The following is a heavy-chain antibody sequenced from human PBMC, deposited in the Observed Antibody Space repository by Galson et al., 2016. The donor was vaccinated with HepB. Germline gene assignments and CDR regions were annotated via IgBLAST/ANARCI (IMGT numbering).Heavy chain of an antibody. V-gene: IGHV6-1*01. CDR3: ARSYLLGRGFGW. J-gene: IGHJ4*02. Sequence: CAISGDSVSSNNAGWNWIRQSPSRGLEWLGRTFYRSNWQNDYAESVKSRITINPDTSKNQFSLHLSSATPEDTGVYFCARSYLLGRGFGWWGPGTPVTVSS. D-gene: IGHD3-10*01. CDR2: TFYRSNWQN. CDR1: GDSVSSNNAG.